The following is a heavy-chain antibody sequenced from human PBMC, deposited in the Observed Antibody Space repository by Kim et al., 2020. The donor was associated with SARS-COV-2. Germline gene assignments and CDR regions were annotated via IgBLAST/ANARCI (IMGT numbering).Heavy chain of an antibody. Sequence: ASVKVSCKVSGYTLTELSMHWVRQAPGKGLEWMGGFDPEDGETIYAQKFQGRVTMTEDTSTDTAYMELSSLRSEDMAVYYCATQIGYCSSTSCYHGYYGMDVWGQGTTVTVSS. CDR1: GYTLTELS. CDR3: ATQIGYCSSTSCYHGYYGMDV. CDR2: FDPEDGET. J-gene: IGHJ6*02. D-gene: IGHD2-2*01. V-gene: IGHV1-24*01.